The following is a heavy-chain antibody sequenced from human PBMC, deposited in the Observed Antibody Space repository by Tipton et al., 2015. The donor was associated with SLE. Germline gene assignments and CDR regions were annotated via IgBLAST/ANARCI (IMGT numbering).Heavy chain of an antibody. CDR1: GGSVSNPSYY. CDR3: ARLSMAAAGADY. J-gene: IGHJ4*02. CDR2: INYIAGS. Sequence: TLSLTCSVSGGSVSNPSYYCGWIRQPPGKGLEWIGSINYIAGSYYNPSLKSRVTISADTSNNQFSLNLRSVTAADTGVFYCARLSMAAAGADYWGQGTLVTVSS. D-gene: IGHD6-13*01. V-gene: IGHV4-39*01.